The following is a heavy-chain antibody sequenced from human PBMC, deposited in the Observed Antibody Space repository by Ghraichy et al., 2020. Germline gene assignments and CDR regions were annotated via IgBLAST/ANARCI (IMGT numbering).Heavy chain of an antibody. J-gene: IGHJ4*02. CDR1: GGSISSGGYS. CDR2: IYHSGST. CDR3: ARYVHGGDFRSYYNPTYYFDY. D-gene: IGHD3-10*01. V-gene: IGHV4-30-2*01. Sequence: SETLSLTCAVSGGSISSGGYSWSWIRQPPGKGLEWIGYIYHSGSTYYNPSLKSRVTISVARSKNQFSLKLSSVTAADTAVYYCARYVHGGDFRSYYNPTYYFDYWGQGTLVTVSS.